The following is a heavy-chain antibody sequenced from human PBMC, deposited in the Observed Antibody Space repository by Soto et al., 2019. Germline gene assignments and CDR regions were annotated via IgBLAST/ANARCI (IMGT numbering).Heavy chain of an antibody. CDR3: AKKLRGYCSGGSCYGMDV. CDR2: ISSSGSTI. CDR1: GFTFSDYY. Sequence: GGSLRLSCAASGFTFSDYYMSWIRQAPGKGLEWVSYISSSGSTIYYADSVKGRFTISRDNAKNSLYLQMNSLRAEDTAVYYCAKKLRGYCSGGSCYGMDVWGQGTTVTVSS. D-gene: IGHD2-15*01. V-gene: IGHV3-11*01. J-gene: IGHJ6*02.